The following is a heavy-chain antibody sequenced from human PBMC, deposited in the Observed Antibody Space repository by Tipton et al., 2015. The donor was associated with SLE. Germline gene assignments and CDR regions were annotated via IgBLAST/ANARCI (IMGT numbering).Heavy chain of an antibody. CDR3: ARVLFSIVAIPGTIYYYSYMDV. J-gene: IGHJ6*03. Sequence: TLSLTCAVYGGSFSGYYWSWIRQPPGKGLEWIGEISRSGSTNYNPSLKSRVTISVDTSKNQFSLKLTSVTAADTAVYYCARVLFSIVAIPGTIYYYSYMDVWDKGTTVTVSS. CDR2: ISRSGST. V-gene: IGHV4-34*01. D-gene: IGHD3-10*01. CDR1: GGSFSGYY.